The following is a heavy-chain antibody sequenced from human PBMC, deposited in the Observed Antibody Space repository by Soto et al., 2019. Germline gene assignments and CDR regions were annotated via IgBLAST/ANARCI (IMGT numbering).Heavy chain of an antibody. CDR3: AKAYSSSSGYYYYYMDV. Sequence: GGSLRLSCAAFGFTFSRYAMSWVRQAPGKGLEWVSAISGSGGSTYYADSVKGRFTISRDNSKNTLYLQMNSLRAEDTAVYYCAKAYSSSSGYYYYYMDVWGKGTTVTVSS. CDR1: GFTFSRYA. J-gene: IGHJ6*03. V-gene: IGHV3-23*01. D-gene: IGHD6-6*01. CDR2: ISGSGGST.